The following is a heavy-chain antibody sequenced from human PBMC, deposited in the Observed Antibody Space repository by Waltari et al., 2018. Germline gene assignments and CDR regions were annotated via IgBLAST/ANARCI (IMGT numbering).Heavy chain of an antibody. CDR2: TSTDGSFT. J-gene: IGHJ4*02. CDR1: GFTFSSYW. Sequence: EVQLVESGGGLVQPGGSLRLSCAVSGFTFSSYWMHWCRQTPGEGLVWLSRTSTDGSFTNYADSVEGRFTMSRDNAKDTVYLQMNSLRAEDTAIYYCVRGSLNPGFDYWGQGTLVTVSS. V-gene: IGHV3-74*01. CDR3: VRGSLNPGFDY.